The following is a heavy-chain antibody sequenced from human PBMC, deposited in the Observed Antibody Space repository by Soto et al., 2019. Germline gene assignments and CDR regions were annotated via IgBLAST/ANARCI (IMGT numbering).Heavy chain of an antibody. CDR1: GYTFSAYY. CDR2: INPNNVGGT. J-gene: IGHJ6*02. D-gene: IGHD1-26*01. Sequence: QVQLVQSGAEVKKPGASVKVSCKASGYTFSAYYLHWVRQAPGSGLEWMGWINPNNVGGTNYAPKFQGRVTLTRDTSITTAYMELSGLTTDVTSIYYCARRSQGDGSYYGLDVWGQGATVTVSS. CDR3: ARRSQGDGSYYGLDV. V-gene: IGHV1-2*02.